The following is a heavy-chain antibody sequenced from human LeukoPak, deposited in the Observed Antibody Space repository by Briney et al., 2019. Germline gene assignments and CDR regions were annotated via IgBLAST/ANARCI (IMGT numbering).Heavy chain of an antibody. CDR2: IYPRDSDT. CDR3: ARQGYSSSWYGGY. D-gene: IGHD6-13*01. CDR1: GYSFTTYW. V-gene: IGHV5-51*01. J-gene: IGHJ4*02. Sequence: GESLKISCKASGYSFTTYWIGWVRQMPGKGLEWMGIIYPRDSDTRYSPSFQGQVTISADKSISTAYLQWSSLKASDSAMYYCARQGYSSSWYGGYWGQGTLVTVSS.